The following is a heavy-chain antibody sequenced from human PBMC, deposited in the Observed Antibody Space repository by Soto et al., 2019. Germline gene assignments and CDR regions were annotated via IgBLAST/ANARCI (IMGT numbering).Heavy chain of an antibody. Sequence: ASLKVSCKASGYTFTGYYMHWVRQAPGRGLEWMGWINPNSGGTNYAQKFQGWVTMTRDTSISTAYMELSRLRSDDTAVYYCARAKVASFDYWGQGTLVTVSS. CDR1: GYTFTGYY. CDR2: INPNSGGT. J-gene: IGHJ4*02. CDR3: ARAKVASFDY. D-gene: IGHD5-12*01. V-gene: IGHV1-2*04.